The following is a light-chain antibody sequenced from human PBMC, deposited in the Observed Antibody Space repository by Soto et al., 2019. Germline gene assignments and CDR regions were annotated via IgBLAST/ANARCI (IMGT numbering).Light chain of an antibody. J-gene: IGKJ1*01. CDR1: QSLSTNS. CDR3: QQYDSTPWT. Sequence: EIGLTQSPGTLSLSPGERAALSCRASQSLSTNSLAWYQQKPGHGPRLLIYGASRRATGIPDRFSASESGTDFTLTISSLEPEDFAVYFCQQYDSTPWTFGQGTRVESK. CDR2: GAS. V-gene: IGKV3-20*01.